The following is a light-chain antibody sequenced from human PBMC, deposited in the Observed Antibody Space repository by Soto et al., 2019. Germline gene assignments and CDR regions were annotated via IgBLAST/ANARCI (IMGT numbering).Light chain of an antibody. CDR1: QSVSSN. CDR3: QQYNNWPLYT. J-gene: IGKJ2*01. CDR2: GAS. Sequence: EIVMTQSPATLSVSPGERATLSCRASQSVSSNLAWYQQKPGQAPRLLIYGASTSATGSPARFSGSGSGTEFTLTISSLQSEDFAVYYCQQYNNWPLYTFAQGTKLEIK. V-gene: IGKV3-15*01.